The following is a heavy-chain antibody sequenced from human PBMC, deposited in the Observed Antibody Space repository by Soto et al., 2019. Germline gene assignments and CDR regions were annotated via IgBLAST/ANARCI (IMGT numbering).Heavy chain of an antibody. CDR3: ARESEDLTSNFDY. CDR1: GFTFTSFA. CDR2: ISSTTNYI. Sequence: PGGSLRLSCAASGFTFTSFAVSWVRQAPGKGLEWVSSISSTTNYIYYGDSMKGRFTISRDNAKNSLYLEMNSLRAEDTAVYYCARESEDLTSNFDYWGQGTLVTVSS. J-gene: IGHJ4*02. V-gene: IGHV3-21*06.